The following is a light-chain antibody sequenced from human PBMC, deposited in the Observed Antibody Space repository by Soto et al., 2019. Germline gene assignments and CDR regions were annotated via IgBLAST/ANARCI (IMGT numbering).Light chain of an antibody. CDR1: QSISSY. CDR2: AAS. CDR3: QQLNSYPFT. V-gene: IGKV1-9*01. Sequence: IQLAQFPSSLSASVVDRVTIPCGASQSISSYLAWYQQKPGKAPKLLIYAASTLQSGVPSRFSGSGSGTDFTLTISSLQPEDFATYYCQQLNSYPFTFGPGTKVDIK. J-gene: IGKJ3*01.